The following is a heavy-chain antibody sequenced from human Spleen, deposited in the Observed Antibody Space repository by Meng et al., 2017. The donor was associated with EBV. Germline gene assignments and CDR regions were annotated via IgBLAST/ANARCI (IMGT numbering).Heavy chain of an antibody. V-gene: IGHV1-69*01. CDR3: ARAAGSYLLYFDY. CDR1: GGIFRSYA. Sequence: QVQLVQSWAEVKKPGSSGKVSCKASGGIFRSYAITWVRQAPGQGLEWMGGIIAIFGTANYAQKFQGRVTITADESTSTVYMELSSLRSEDTAVYYCARAAGSYLLYFDYWGQGTLVTVSS. D-gene: IGHD3-10*01. J-gene: IGHJ4*02. CDR2: IIAIFGTA.